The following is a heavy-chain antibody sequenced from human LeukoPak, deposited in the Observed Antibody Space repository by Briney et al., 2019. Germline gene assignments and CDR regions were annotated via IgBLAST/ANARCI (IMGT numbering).Heavy chain of an antibody. CDR2: IYYSGST. CDR3: ARHSSHYMADDAFDI. Sequence: PSETLSLTCTVSGGSISSYYWSWIRQPPGKGLELIGYIYYSGSTNYNPSLKSRVTISVDTSKNQFSLKLSSVPAADTAVYYCARHSSHYMADDAFDIWGQGTMVTVSS. D-gene: IGHD6-6*01. V-gene: IGHV4-59*08. CDR1: GGSISSYY. J-gene: IGHJ3*02.